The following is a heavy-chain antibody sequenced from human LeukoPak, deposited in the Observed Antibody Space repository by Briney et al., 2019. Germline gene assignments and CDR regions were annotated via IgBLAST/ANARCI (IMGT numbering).Heavy chain of an antibody. CDR1: GFPFSDYG. D-gene: IGHD3-22*01. J-gene: IGHJ4*02. CDR2: ISHDGNNK. Sequence: GGSLRLSCAASGFPFSDYGMYWVRQAPGKGLEWLAVISHDGNNKYYADSVKGRITISRDNSMNTLYLQMNSLRAEDTAVYYCAKDGGGYDTSGYYYGDYWGQGTLVTVSS. CDR3: AKDGGGYDTSGYYYGDY. V-gene: IGHV3-30*18.